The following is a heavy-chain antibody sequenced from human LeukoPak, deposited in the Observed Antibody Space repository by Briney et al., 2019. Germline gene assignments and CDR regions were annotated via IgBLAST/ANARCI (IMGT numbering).Heavy chain of an antibody. D-gene: IGHD2-15*01. J-gene: IGHJ4*02. CDR2: ISSSGSDI. CDR3: ARATRGVASDFDY. Sequence: PGGSLRLSCAASGFTFSNYEMHWVRQAPGKGLEWVSYISSSGSDIYYADSVKGRFTISRDNAKNSLYLHMNSLRAEDTAVYYCARATRGVASDFDYWGQGTLVTVSS. V-gene: IGHV3-48*03. CDR1: GFTFSNYE.